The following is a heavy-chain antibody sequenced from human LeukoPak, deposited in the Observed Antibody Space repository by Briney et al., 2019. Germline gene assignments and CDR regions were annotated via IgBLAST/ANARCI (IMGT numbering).Heavy chain of an antibody. D-gene: IGHD3-3*01. CDR1: GFTVSSNY. V-gene: IGHV3-53*05. CDR3: ARGNYDFWSGYYRPPDY. J-gene: IGHJ4*02. CDR2: ICSGGST. Sequence: GGSLRPSCAASGFTVSSNYMSWVRQAPGKGLEWVSVICSGGSTYYADSVKGRFTISRDNSKNTLYLQMNSLRAEDTAVYYCARGNYDFWSGYYRPPDYWGQGTLVTVSS.